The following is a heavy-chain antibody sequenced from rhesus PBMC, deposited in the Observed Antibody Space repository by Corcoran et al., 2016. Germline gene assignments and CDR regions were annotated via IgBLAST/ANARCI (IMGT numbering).Heavy chain of an antibody. Sequence: QVQLQESGPGLVKPSETLSLTCGVSGGSISSPNWWSWLRQPPEKGLEWIGNIGGSSGSTYYNPSLKSRVTISKDTSKNQFSLKLSSVTAADTAVYYCAIISYAGDFEFWGQGALVTVSS. CDR3: AIISYAGDFEF. CDR2: IGGSSGST. CDR1: GGSISSPNW. D-gene: IGHD2-39*01. J-gene: IGHJ1*01. V-gene: IGHV4-65*02.